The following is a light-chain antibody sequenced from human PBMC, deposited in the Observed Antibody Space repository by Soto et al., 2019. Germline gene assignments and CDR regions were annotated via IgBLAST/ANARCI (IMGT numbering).Light chain of an antibody. Sequence: EIVLTQSPGTLSLSPGESTTLSCRASQSVGRNFLAWYQQKPGRAPRLLIHGASYRATGVPDRFSGSGSATDFTLTISRLEPEDFAVYYCQQYADSPLTFGGGTKVEIK. J-gene: IGKJ4*01. CDR2: GAS. CDR3: QQYADSPLT. V-gene: IGKV3-20*01. CDR1: QSVGRNF.